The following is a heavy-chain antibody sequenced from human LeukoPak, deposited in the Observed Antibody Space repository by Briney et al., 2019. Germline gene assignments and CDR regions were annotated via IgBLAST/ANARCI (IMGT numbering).Heavy chain of an antibody. J-gene: IGHJ4*02. Sequence: SETLSLTCAVYGGSFSGYYWSWIRQPPGKGLEWIGEINHSGSTNYNPSLKSRVTISVDTSKNQFSLKLSSVTAADTAVYYCARGAQYYCDSSGYYGGFDYWGQGTLVTVSS. CDR1: GGSFSGYY. D-gene: IGHD3-22*01. CDR3: ARGAQYYCDSSGYYGGFDY. CDR2: INHSGST. V-gene: IGHV4-34*01.